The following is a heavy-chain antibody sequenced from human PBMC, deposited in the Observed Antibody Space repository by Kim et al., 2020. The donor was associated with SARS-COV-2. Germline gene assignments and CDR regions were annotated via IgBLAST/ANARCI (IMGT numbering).Heavy chain of an antibody. V-gene: IGHV3-43*01. Sequence: SVKGRFTISRDNSKNSVYLQRNSRRTEDTALYYCAKKYVKTREVGSVFDIWGQGTMVTVSS. D-gene: IGHD3-16*01. CDR3: AKKYVKTREVGSVFDI. J-gene: IGHJ3*02.